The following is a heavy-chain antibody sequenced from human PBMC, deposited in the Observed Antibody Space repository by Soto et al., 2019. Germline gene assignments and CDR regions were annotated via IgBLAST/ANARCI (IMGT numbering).Heavy chain of an antibody. Sequence: WASVKVSCKASGYTFTSYAMHWVRQAPGQRLEWMGWINAGNGNTKYSQKFQGRVTITRDTSASTAYMELSSLRSEDTAVYYCARDRSYYYDSSGYYEAPWFDPWGQGTLVTVSS. CDR3: ARDRSYYYDSSGYYEAPWFDP. J-gene: IGHJ5*02. CDR2: INAGNGNT. CDR1: GYTFTSYA. D-gene: IGHD3-22*01. V-gene: IGHV1-3*01.